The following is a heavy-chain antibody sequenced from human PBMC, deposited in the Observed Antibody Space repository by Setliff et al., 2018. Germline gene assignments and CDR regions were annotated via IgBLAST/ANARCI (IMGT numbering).Heavy chain of an antibody. CDR3: ARRDSTGFYGYSFDF. CDR2: TFYSGNT. D-gene: IGHD3-22*01. CDR1: GGSISISGYY. V-gene: IGHV4-39*01. J-gene: IGHJ4*02. Sequence: SETLSLTCTVSGGSISISGYYWGWIRQPPGKGLEWIGSTFYSGNTFYNPSLKSRVTISVDTSKNQFSLKLTSVSAADTAVYYCARRDSTGFYGYSFDFWGQGTLVTVSS.